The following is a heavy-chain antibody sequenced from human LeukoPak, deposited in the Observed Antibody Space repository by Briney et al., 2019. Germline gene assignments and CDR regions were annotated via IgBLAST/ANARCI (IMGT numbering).Heavy chain of an antibody. CDR2: IYYSGST. D-gene: IGHD4-17*01. CDR1: GGSISSYY. V-gene: IGHV4-59*01. Sequence: SETLSLTCTVSGGSISSYYWSWIRQPPGKGLEWIGYIYYSGSTNYNPSLKSRVTISVDTPKNQFSLKLSSVTAADTAVYYCARGDYGDPFDYWGQGTLVTVSS. J-gene: IGHJ4*02. CDR3: ARGDYGDPFDY.